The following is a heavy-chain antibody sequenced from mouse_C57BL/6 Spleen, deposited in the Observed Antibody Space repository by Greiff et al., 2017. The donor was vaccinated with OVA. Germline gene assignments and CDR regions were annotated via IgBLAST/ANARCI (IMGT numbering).Heavy chain of an antibody. CDR2: ISSGGSYT. CDR3: ARHYYGNSSWFAY. D-gene: IGHD2-1*01. V-gene: IGHV5-6*01. Sequence: EVQVVESGGDLVKPGGSLKLSCAASGFTFSSYGMSWVRQTPDKRLEWVATISSGGSYTYYPDSVKGRFTISRDNAKNTLYLQMSRLKSEDTAMYYGARHYYGNSSWFAYWGQGTLVTVSA. J-gene: IGHJ3*01. CDR1: GFTFSSYG.